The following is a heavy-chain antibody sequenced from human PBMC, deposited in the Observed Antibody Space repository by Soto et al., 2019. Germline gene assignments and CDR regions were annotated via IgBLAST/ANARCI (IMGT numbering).Heavy chain of an antibody. CDR2: IKSKTDGETT. V-gene: IGHV3-15*07. Sequence: EVQLVESGGGLVKPGGSLRLSCAASGLIFSNTWMNWVRQAPGKGLEWVGRIKSKTDGETTDYTAPVKGRFTISRDDSKNTVCLQMHCLKTEDTDVYYCSARYDIWSDYTQVALDYWGQGTLVIVSS. D-gene: IGHD3-3*01. J-gene: IGHJ4*02. CDR3: SARYDIWSDYTQVALDY. CDR1: GLIFSNTW.